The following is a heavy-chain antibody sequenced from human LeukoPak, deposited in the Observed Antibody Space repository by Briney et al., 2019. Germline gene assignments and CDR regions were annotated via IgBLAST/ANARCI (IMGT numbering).Heavy chain of an antibody. V-gene: IGHV3-53*01. D-gene: IGHD3-3*02. CDR3: AALARDY. J-gene: IGHJ4*02. CDR1: GFIVSSNY. CDR2: IHNDGST. Sequence: GGSLRLPCAASGFIVSSNYMTWVRQAPGKGLEWVSVIHNDGSTYYAESVKGRFTISRDNSKNTLYLQMNSLRVEDTAVYYCAALARDYWGQGILVTVSS.